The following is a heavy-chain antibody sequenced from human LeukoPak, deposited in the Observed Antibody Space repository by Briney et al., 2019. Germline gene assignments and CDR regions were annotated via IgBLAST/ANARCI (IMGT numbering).Heavy chain of an antibody. Sequence: GGSPRLSCAASGFTFNAFGMNWVRQAPGKGLEWVSYIGTTSGAIYYADSEKGRFTISRDSAKNSLYLQMNSLRAEDTAVYYCARFRTWGDKAFDYWGQGTLVTVSS. J-gene: IGHJ4*02. V-gene: IGHV3-48*01. D-gene: IGHD2-21*02. CDR1: GFTFNAFG. CDR3: ARFRTWGDKAFDY. CDR2: IGTTSGAI.